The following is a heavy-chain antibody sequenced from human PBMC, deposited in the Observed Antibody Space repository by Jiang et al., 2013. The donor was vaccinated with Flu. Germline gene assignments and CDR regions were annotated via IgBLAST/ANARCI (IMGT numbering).Heavy chain of an antibody. CDR2: TYYRSKWYN. CDR3: ARQRTYYYDSSGYSDFDY. CDR1: GDSVSSNSAA. Sequence: QTLSLTCAISGDSVSSNSAAWNWIRQSPSRGLEWLGRTYYRSKWYNDCAVSVKSRITINPDTSKNQFSLQLNSVTPEDTAVYYCARQRTYYYDSSGYSDFDYWGQGTLVAVSS. J-gene: IGHJ4*02. V-gene: IGHV6-1*01. D-gene: IGHD3-22*01.